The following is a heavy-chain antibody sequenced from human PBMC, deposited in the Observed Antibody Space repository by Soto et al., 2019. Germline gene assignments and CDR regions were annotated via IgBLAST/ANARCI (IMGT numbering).Heavy chain of an antibody. D-gene: IGHD1-26*01. V-gene: IGHV1-69*12. CDR2: IIPIFGTG. J-gene: IGHJ6*02. CDR1: GGTFSSYA. CDR3: ATRSGGQCYYYYGMDV. Sequence: QVQLVQSGAEVKKPGSSVKVSCKASGGTFSSYAISWVRQAPGQGLEWMGGIIPIFGTGNYGQKVQGRVTITADESTSTADMELSRMRAEDTAVYYCATRSGGQCYYYYGMDVWGQGTTVTVPS.